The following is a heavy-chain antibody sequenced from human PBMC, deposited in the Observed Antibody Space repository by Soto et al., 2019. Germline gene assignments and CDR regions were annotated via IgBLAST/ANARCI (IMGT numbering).Heavy chain of an antibody. D-gene: IGHD3-16*02. Sequence: QPGGSLRLSCTSSGFTFGYYAMSWVRQAPGKGLEWVGFIRSKAYGETTEYVASVKGRFTISRDDSQSIAYLQMNSLKTEDTGVYYCTRGDNHDTDGHTYRFEWWGQGTQVTVSS. CDR3: TRGDNHDTDGHTYRFEW. CDR2: IRSKAYGETT. V-gene: IGHV3-49*04. J-gene: IGHJ4*02. CDR1: GFTFGYYA.